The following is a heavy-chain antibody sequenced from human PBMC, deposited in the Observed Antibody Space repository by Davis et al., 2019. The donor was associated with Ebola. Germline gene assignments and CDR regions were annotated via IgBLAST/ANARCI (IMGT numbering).Heavy chain of an antibody. CDR1: GGSISSSNW. Sequence: MPGGSLRPSCAVSGGSISSSNWWSWVRQPPGKGLEWIGAIYHSGSTNYNPSLKSRVTTTVDKSKNKFSLKLSSVTAADTAVYYCATSIAAGDYGMDVWGQGTTVTVSS. CDR3: ATSIAAGDYGMDV. J-gene: IGHJ6*02. CDR2: IYHSGST. V-gene: IGHV4-4*02. D-gene: IGHD6-13*01.